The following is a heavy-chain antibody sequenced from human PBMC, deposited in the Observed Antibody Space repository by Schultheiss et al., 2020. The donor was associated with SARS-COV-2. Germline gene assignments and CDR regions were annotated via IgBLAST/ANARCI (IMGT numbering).Heavy chain of an antibody. CDR3: ARLSGGYSYGPDY. J-gene: IGHJ4*02. CDR2: IYYSGST. D-gene: IGHD5-18*01. Sequence: ESLKISCTVSGGSISSSSYYWGWIRQPPGKGLEWIGSIYYSGSTYYNPSLKSRVTISVDTSKNQFSLKLSSVTAADTAVYYCARLSGGYSYGPDYWGQGTLVTVSS. V-gene: IGHV4-39*01. CDR1: GGSISSSSYY.